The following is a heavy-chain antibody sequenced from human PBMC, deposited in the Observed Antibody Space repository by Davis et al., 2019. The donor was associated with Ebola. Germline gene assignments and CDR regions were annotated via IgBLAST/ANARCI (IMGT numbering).Heavy chain of an antibody. CDR3: ARDGGWVRPAFDI. D-gene: IGHD6-19*01. V-gene: IGHV3-23*01. Sequence: GGSLRLSCTASGFVFSSYVMSWVRRAPGKGLEWVSTLGLSADTYYADSVKGRFTISRDNSKNTLHLQMNSLRAEDTAVYYCARDGGWVRPAFDIWGQGTMVTVSS. J-gene: IGHJ3*02. CDR1: GFVFSSYV. CDR2: LGLSADT.